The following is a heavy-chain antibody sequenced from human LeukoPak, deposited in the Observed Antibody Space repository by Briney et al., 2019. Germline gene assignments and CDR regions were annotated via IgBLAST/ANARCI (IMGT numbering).Heavy chain of an antibody. CDR2: ISYDGSNK. CDR3: ATSRSFDY. CDR1: GFTFSSYA. J-gene: IGHJ4*02. D-gene: IGHD1/OR15-1a*01. V-gene: IGHV3-30-3*01. Sequence: GGSLRLSCAASGFTFSSYAMHWVRQAPGKGLEWVAVISYDGSNKYYADSVKGRFTISRDNSKNTLYLQMNSLRAEDTAVYYCATSRSFDYWGQGTLVTVSS.